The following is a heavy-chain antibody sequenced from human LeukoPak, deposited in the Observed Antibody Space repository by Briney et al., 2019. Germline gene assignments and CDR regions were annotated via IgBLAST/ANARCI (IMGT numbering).Heavy chain of an antibody. CDR1: GFTFSSYT. D-gene: IGHD3-3*01. CDR2: IKQDRSEK. CDR3: ARLREIPVFGVVTKSTSYFDY. Sequence: GGSLRLSCAASGFTFSSYTMNWVRQAPGKGLELVANIKQDRSEKYYVDSVKGRFTISRDNAKNSLYLQMNSLRAEDTAVYYCARLREIPVFGVVTKSTSYFDYWGQGTLVTVSS. J-gene: IGHJ4*02. V-gene: IGHV3-7*01.